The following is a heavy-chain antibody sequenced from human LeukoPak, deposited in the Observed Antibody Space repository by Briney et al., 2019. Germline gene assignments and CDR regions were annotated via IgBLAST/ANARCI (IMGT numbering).Heavy chain of an antibody. CDR1: GYTFTSYG. V-gene: IGHV1-18*01. CDR2: ISAYNGNT. J-gene: IGHJ4*02. Sequence: ASVKVSCKASGYTFTSYGISWVRQAPGQGLECVGWISAYNGNTNYAQKLQGRVTMTTDTSTSTAYMELRSLRSDDTAVYYCARDTPPGGYSSSWYGYWGQGTLVTVSS. CDR3: ARDTPPGGYSSSWYGY. D-gene: IGHD6-13*01.